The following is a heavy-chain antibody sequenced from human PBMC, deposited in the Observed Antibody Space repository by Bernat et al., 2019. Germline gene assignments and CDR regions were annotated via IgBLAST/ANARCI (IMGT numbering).Heavy chain of an antibody. J-gene: IGHJ6*03. Sequence: QVQLVQSGAEVKKPGSSVKVSCKASGGTFSRYAISWVRQAPGQGLEWMGGIIPIFGTPNYAQKFQGRVTITADESTSRAYMELRSMRAEDTAVYYCASGSYGDYYYMDVWGKGTTVNVSS. D-gene: IGHD1-26*01. V-gene: IGHV1-69*01. CDR3: ASGSYGDYYYMDV. CDR1: GGTFSRYA. CDR2: IIPIFGTP.